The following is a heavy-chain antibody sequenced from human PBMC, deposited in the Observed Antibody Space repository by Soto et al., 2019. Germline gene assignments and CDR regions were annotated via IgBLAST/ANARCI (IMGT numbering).Heavy chain of an antibody. V-gene: IGHV1-69*13. CDR3: ARESEGRRGYYGSGEPLDY. CDR1: GGTFSSYA. D-gene: IGHD3-10*01. CDR2: IIPIFGTA. J-gene: IGHJ4*02. Sequence: SVKVSCKASGGTFSSYAISWVRQAPGQGLEWMGGIIPIFGTANYAQKFQGRVTITADESTSTAYMELGSLRSEDTAVYYCARESEGRRGYYGSGEPLDYWGQGTLVTVSS.